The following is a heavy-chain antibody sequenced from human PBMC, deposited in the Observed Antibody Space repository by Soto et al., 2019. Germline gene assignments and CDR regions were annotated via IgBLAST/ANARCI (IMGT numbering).Heavy chain of an antibody. D-gene: IGHD6-13*01. CDR3: AKEETSSSSWYYYYYYGMDV. J-gene: IGHJ6*02. Sequence: GGSLRLSCAASGFTFSSYAMSWVRQAPGKGLEWVSAISGSGGSTYYADYVKGRFTISRDNSKNTLYLQMNSLRAEDTAVYYCAKEETSSSSWYYYYYYGMDVWGQGTTVTVSS. CDR1: GFTFSSYA. V-gene: IGHV3-23*01. CDR2: ISGSGGST.